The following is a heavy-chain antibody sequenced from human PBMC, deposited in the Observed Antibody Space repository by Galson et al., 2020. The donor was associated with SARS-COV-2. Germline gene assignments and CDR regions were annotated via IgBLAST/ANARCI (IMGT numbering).Heavy chain of an antibody. J-gene: IGHJ3*02. CDR2: INPNSGGT. CDR1: GYTFTGYY. D-gene: IGHD3-3*01. Sequence: GESLKISCKASGYTFTGYYMHWVRQAPGQGLEWMGWINPNSGGTNYAQKFQGRVTMTRDTSISTAYMELSRLRSDDTAVYYCARDRGFGVRYPYDAFDIWGQGTMVTVSS. CDR3: ARDRGFGVRYPYDAFDI. V-gene: IGHV1-2*02.